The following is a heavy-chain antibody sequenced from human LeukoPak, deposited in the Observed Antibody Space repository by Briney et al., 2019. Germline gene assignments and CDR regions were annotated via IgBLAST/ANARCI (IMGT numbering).Heavy chain of an antibody. Sequence: GASVKVSCKVSGYTLTELSMHWVRQAPGKGLEGMGGFDPEEGETIYAQKFQGRVTMIEDTSTDTAYMELSSLRSEDTAVYSCATHMTTVTTYYYYGMDVWGQGTTVTVSS. CDR3: ATHMTTVTTYYYYGMDV. V-gene: IGHV1-24*01. CDR2: FDPEEGET. D-gene: IGHD4-17*01. J-gene: IGHJ6*02. CDR1: GYTLTELS.